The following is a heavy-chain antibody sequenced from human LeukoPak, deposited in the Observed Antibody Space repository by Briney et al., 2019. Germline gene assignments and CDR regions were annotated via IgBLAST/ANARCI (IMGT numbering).Heavy chain of an antibody. CDR2: ISAYNGNT. Sequence: ASVKVSCKASGYTFSSYGISWVRQAPGQGLEWMGWISAYNGNTNYAQEVQGRVTMTTDTSTSTAYMEVKSLRSDDTAVYYCARSGAYGYYYYYYYMDVWGKGTTVTVSS. J-gene: IGHJ6*03. CDR3: ARSGAYGYYYYYYYMDV. CDR1: GYTFSSYG. D-gene: IGHD5-12*01. V-gene: IGHV1-18*01.